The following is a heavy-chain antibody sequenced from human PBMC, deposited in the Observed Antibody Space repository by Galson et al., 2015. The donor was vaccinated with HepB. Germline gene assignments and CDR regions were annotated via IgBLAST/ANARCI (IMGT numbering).Heavy chain of an antibody. CDR1: GDSASSHSAA. J-gene: IGHJ4*02. V-gene: IGHV6-1*01. Sequence: CAISGDSASSHSAAWNWMRQSPSRGLEWLGRTYYRSKWYTDYAPSVKSRITINPDTSKNQFSLQLNSVTPEDTAVYYCAKEGRGRETDYGDYEGFGASIDYWGQGTLVTVSS. CDR3: AKEGRGRETDYGDYEGFGASIDY. D-gene: IGHD4-17*01. CDR2: TYYRSKWYT.